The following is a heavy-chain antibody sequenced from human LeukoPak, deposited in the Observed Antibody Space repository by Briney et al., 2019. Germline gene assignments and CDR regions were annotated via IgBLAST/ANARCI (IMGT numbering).Heavy chain of an antibody. D-gene: IGHD4-11*01. Sequence: SETLSLTCTVSGGSIGSYYWSWIRQPPGKGLEWIGYIYHSGSTYYNPSLKSRVTISVDRSKNQFSLKLSSVTAADTAVYYCARATVTTRWFDPWGQGTLVTVSS. CDR2: IYHSGST. V-gene: IGHV4-59*12. CDR1: GGSIGSYY. J-gene: IGHJ5*02. CDR3: ARATVTTRWFDP.